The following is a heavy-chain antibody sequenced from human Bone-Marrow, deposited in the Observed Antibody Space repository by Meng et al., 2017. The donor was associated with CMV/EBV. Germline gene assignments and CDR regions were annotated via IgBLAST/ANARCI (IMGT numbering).Heavy chain of an antibody. CDR3: ARWNFWSGYYLDY. D-gene: IGHD3-3*01. CDR1: GFTFSSYS. Sequence: GESLKIPCAASGFTFSSYSMNWVRQAPGKGLEWVSSISSSSSYIYYADSVKGRFTISRDNAKNSLYLQMNSLKTEDTAVYYCARWNFWSGYYLDYWGQGTRVTVSS. J-gene: IGHJ4*02. CDR2: ISSSSSYI. V-gene: IGHV3-21*04.